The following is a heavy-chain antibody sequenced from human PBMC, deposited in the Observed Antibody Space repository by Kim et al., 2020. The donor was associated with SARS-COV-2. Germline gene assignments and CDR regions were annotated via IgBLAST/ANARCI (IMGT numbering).Heavy chain of an antibody. J-gene: IGHJ4*02. D-gene: IGHD2-8*02. Sequence: SVKGPITISRDHSKNTLYLQMNSLRAEDTAVYYCAKVSCTGGVCYLFDYWGQVTLVTVSS. CDR3: AKVSCTGGVCYLFDY. V-gene: IGHV3-23*01.